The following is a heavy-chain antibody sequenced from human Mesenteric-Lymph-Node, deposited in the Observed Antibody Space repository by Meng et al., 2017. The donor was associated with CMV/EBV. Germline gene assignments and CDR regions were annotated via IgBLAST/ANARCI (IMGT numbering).Heavy chain of an antibody. D-gene: IGHD2-2*01. V-gene: IGHV3-23*03. CDR3: AREEVPTFRSLPDY. Sequence: GGSLRLSCAASGFTFSIYAMSWIRQAPGKGLECVSTIFVGDSDTFYEDPVKGRFTISRDNSKNTLYLQMTSLRPEDTAVYYCAREEVPTFRSLPDYWGRGTLVTVSS. J-gene: IGHJ4*02. CDR2: IFVGDSDT. CDR1: GFTFSIYA.